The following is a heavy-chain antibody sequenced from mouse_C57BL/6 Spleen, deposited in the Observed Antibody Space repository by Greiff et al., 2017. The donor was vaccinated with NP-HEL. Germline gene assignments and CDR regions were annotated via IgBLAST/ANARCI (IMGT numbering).Heavy chain of an antibody. D-gene: IGHD2-3*01. CDR3: ARELSMMVTDWYFDV. J-gene: IGHJ1*03. CDR1: GYTFTSYW. Sequence: QVQLQQPGAELVRPGSSVKLSCKASGYTFTSYWMDWVKQRPGQGLEWIGNIYPSDSETHYNQKFKDKATLSVDKSSSTAYMQLSSLTSEDSAVYYCARELSMMVTDWYFDVWGTGTTVTVSS. CDR2: IYPSDSET. V-gene: IGHV1-61*01.